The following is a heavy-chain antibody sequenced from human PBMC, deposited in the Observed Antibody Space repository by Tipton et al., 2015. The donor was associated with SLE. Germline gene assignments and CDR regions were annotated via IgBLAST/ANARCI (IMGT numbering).Heavy chain of an antibody. D-gene: IGHD3-22*01. CDR2: IGTSSSFSSSSNFI. J-gene: IGHJ5*02. CDR3: ARATYDSSGPHWFDP. V-gene: IGHV3-21*01. CDR1: GFTFSSYS. Sequence: SLRLSCVASGFTFSSYSMNWVRQAPGKGLEWVSSIGTSSSFSSSSNFIYYADSVKGRFTISRDNAKNSLYLQMNSLRAEDTAVYYCARATYDSSGPHWFDPWGQGTLVTVSS.